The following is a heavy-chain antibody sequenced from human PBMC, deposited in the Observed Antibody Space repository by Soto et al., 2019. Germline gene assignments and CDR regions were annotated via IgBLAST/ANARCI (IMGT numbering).Heavy chain of an antibody. CDR2: INHSGST. D-gene: IGHD2-8*01. CDR1: GGSFSGYY. J-gene: IGHJ6*02. V-gene: IGHV4-34*01. Sequence: PSETLSLTCAVYGGSFSGYYWSWIRQPPGKGLEWIGEINHSGSTNYNPSLKSRVTISVDTSKNQFSLKLSSVTAADTAVYYCARTLYCTNGVCYKYYYYYYGMDVRGQGTTVTVSS. CDR3: ARTLYCTNGVCYKYYYYYYGMDV.